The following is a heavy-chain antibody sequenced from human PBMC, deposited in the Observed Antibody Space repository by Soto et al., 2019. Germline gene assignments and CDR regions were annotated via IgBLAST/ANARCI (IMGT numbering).Heavy chain of an antibody. V-gene: IGHV4-59*01. J-gene: IGHJ5*02. CDR1: GGSISSYY. CDR2: IYYSGST. D-gene: IGHD6-13*01. CDR3: ARDHRGSSSWFVGNLFDP. Sequence: SETLSLTCTVSGGSISSYYWSWIRQPPGKGLEWIGYIYYSGSTNYNPAIKSRVTISVDTYKNKFSLTLSSVTPADTAVYYCARDHRGSSSWFVGNLFDPCGQGSLVTVSS.